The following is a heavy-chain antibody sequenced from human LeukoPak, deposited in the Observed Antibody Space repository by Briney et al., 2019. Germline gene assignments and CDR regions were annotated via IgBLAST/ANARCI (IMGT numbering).Heavy chain of an antibody. CDR1: GFTVSSNY. CDR3: ATSLAAADPFYYFDY. V-gene: IGHV3-53*01. J-gene: IGHJ4*02. CDR2: IYSGGST. Sequence: GGSLRLSCAASGFTVSSNYMSWVRQAPGKGLEWVSVIYSGGSTYYADSVKGRFTISRDNSKNTLYLQMNSLRAEDTAVYYCATSLAAADPFYYFDYWGQGTLVTVSS. D-gene: IGHD6-13*01.